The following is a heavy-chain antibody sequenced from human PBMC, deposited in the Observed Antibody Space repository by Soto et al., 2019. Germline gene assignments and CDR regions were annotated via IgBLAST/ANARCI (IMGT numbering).Heavy chain of an antibody. CDR3: ASEVDVDTAMGEYYCCMFV. CDR1: GYTFTSYG. Sequence: GSSVKVSCKASGYTFTSYGISWVRQAPGQGLEWMGWISAYNGNTNYAQKLQGRVTMTTDTSTSTAYMELRSLRSDDTAVYSCASEVDVDTAMGEYYCCMFVWG. D-gene: IGHD5-18*01. CDR2: ISAYNGNT. J-gene: IGHJ6*01. V-gene: IGHV1-18*01.